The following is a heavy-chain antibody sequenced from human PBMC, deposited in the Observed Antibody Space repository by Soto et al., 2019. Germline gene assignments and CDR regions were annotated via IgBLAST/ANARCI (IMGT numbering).Heavy chain of an antibody. Sequence: GGSLRLSCAASGFTFSSYAMGWVRQAPGKGLQWVSSISSSGSNTHYADSVKGRFTISRDNSKNTVYVQIHSLRAEDTAVYYCAKLNWKFVPTYSYYGMDVWGQGTTVTVAS. CDR1: GFTFSSYA. CDR2: ISSSGSNT. CDR3: AKLNWKFVPTYSYYGMDV. V-gene: IGHV3-23*01. J-gene: IGHJ6*02. D-gene: IGHD1-1*01.